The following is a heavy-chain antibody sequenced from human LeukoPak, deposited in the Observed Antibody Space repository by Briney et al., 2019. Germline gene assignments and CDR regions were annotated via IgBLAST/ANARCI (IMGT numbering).Heavy chain of an antibody. D-gene: IGHD1-26*01. Sequence: GGSLRLSCAASGFTFSDHAMHWVRQATGKGLEWVSAVGIAADTFYPGSVKGRFTISREGAKNSLYLQMNNLRVEDTAVYYCVRQKKSHGNFDYWGQGTLVTVSS. V-gene: IGHV3-13*01. CDR2: VGIAADT. J-gene: IGHJ4*02. CDR3: VRQKKSHGNFDY. CDR1: GFTFSDHA.